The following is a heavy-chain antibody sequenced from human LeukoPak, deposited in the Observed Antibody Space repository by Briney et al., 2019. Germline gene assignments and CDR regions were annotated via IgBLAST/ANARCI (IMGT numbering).Heavy chain of an antibody. CDR1: GGSISSYY. V-gene: IGHV4-59*01. CDR3: AASVGAKVYWFDP. CDR2: IYYSGST. D-gene: IGHD1-26*01. J-gene: IGHJ5*02. Sequence: PSETLSLTCTVSGGSISSYYWSWIRQPPGKGLEWIGYIYYSGSTNYNPSLKSRVTISVDTSKNQFSLKLSSVTAADTAVYYCAASVGAKVYWFDPWGQGTLVTVSS.